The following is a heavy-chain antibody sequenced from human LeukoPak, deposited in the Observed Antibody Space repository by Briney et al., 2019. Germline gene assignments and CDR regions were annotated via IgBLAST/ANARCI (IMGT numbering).Heavy chain of an antibody. V-gene: IGHV4-4*07. CDR2: IYTSGST. J-gene: IGHJ3*02. D-gene: IGHD2-2*01. Sequence: SETLSLTCTVSGGSISSYYWSWIRQPAGKGLEWIGRIYTSGSTNYNPSLKSRVTISVDTSKNQFSLKLSSVTAADTAVYYCARRAGYCSSTSCYSGDAFDIWGQGTMVTVSS. CDR1: GGSISSYY. CDR3: ARRAGYCSSTSCYSGDAFDI.